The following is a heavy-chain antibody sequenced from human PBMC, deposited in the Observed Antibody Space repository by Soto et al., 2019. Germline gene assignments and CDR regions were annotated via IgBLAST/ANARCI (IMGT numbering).Heavy chain of an antibody. CDR3: ARSDYGDNFDF. CDR1: GFTFSSYW. V-gene: IGHV3-7*01. Sequence: EVQLVESGGGLVQPGGSLRLSCAPSGFTFSSYWMSWVRQAPGKGLEWVANIKQDGSEKYYLDCVKGRFTISRDNAKNSLYLQINSLRAEDTAVYYCARSDYGDNFDFWGQGTLVTVSS. CDR2: IKQDGSEK. J-gene: IGHJ4*02. D-gene: IGHD4-17*01.